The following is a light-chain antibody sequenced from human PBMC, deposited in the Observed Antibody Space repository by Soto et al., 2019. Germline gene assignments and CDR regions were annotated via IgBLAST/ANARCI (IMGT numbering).Light chain of an antibody. Sequence: QSALTQPASVSGSPGQSITISCTGTSSDVGGYNYVSWYQQHPGKAPKLMIYEVSNRPSGVSNRFSGSKSGNTASLTISVLQSEYEADYYCSSYTSSSTRVFGGGTKLTVL. CDR3: SSYTSSSTRV. CDR2: EVS. V-gene: IGLV2-14*01. CDR1: SSDVGGYNY. J-gene: IGLJ3*02.